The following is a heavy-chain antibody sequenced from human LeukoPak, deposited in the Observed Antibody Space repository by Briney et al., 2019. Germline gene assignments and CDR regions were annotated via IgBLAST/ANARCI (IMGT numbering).Heavy chain of an antibody. J-gene: IGHJ3*02. CDR3: AKDRSSGYYQLGAFDI. Sequence: GGSLRLSCAASGFTFSSYAMSWVRQAPGEGLEWVSAISGSVGSTYYADSVKGRLTISRDNSKNTLYLQMNSLRAEDTAVYYCAKDRSSGYYQLGAFDIWGQGTMVTVSS. CDR2: ISGSVGST. D-gene: IGHD3-22*01. CDR1: GFTFSSYA. V-gene: IGHV3-23*01.